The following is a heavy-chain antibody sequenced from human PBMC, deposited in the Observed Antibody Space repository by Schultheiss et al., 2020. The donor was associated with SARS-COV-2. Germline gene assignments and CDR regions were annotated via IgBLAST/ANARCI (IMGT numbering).Heavy chain of an antibody. CDR3: TTLYGGNTGIDY. J-gene: IGHJ4*02. CDR1: GFTFSSYA. CDR2: ISSSSSYI. V-gene: IGHV3-21*03. D-gene: IGHD4-23*01. Sequence: GGSLRLSCAASGFTFSSYAMSWVRQAPGKGLEWVSFISSSSSYIYYADSVKGRFTISRDNSKDTLYLQMNTLKTEDTAVYYCTTLYGGNTGIDYWGQGTLVTV.